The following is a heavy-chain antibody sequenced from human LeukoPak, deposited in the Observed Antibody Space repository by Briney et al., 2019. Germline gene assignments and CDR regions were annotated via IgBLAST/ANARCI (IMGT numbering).Heavy chain of an antibody. V-gene: IGHV1-18*01. D-gene: IGHD3-10*01. CDR3: ARDFQNYYGSGSYYPFDY. CDR1: GYTFTSYG. CDR2: ISAYNGNT. Sequence: GASVKVSCKASGYTFTSYGISWVRQAPGQGLEWMGWISAYNGNTNYAQKLQGRVTMTTATSTSTAYMELRSLRSDDTAVYYCARDFQNYYGSGSYYPFDYWGQGTLVTVSS. J-gene: IGHJ4*02.